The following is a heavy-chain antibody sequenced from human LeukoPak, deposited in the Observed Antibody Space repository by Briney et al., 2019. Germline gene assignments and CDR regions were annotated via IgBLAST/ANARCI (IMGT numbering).Heavy chain of an antibody. CDR2: IIPIFGTA. V-gene: IGHV1-69*05. CDR3: ARGLGVYSSSWYEGDDAFDI. D-gene: IGHD6-13*01. J-gene: IGHJ3*02. Sequence: GSSVKVSCKASGGTFSSYAISWVRQAPGQGLEWMGGIIPIFGTANYAQKFQGRVTITTDESTSTAYMELSSLRSEDTAVYYCARGLGVYSSSWYEGDDAFDIWGQGTMVTVSS. CDR1: GGTFSSYA.